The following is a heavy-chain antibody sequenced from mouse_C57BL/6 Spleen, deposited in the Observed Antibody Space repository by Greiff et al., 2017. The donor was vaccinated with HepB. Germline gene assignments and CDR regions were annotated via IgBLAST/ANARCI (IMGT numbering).Heavy chain of an antibody. J-gene: IGHJ1*03. V-gene: IGHV2-2*01. CDR3: ARVGGYGSSSFGNFDV. D-gene: IGHD1-1*01. Sequence: QVQLQQSGPGLVQPSQSLSITCTVSGFSLTSYGVHWVRQSPGKGLEWLGVIWSGGSTDYNAAFISRLSISKDNSKSQVFFKMNSLQADDTAIYYCARVGGYGSSSFGNFDVWGTGTTVTVSS. CDR2: IWSGGST. CDR1: GFSLTSYG.